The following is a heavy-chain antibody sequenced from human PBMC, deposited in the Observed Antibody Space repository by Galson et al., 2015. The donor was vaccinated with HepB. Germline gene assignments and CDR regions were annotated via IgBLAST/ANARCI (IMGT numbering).Heavy chain of an antibody. J-gene: IGHJ6*03. Sequence: LSLTCAVYGGSFSDYYWSWIRQPPGKGLEWIGEINHSGSTNYNPSLKSRVTISVDTSKNQFSLKLSTVTAADTAVYYCARGMPEKVRPVVVPAARARKTFYYYMDVWGKGTTVTVSS. D-gene: IGHD2-2*01. V-gene: IGHV4-34*01. CDR1: GGSFSDYY. CDR3: ARGMPEKVRPVVVPAARARKTFYYYMDV. CDR2: INHSGST.